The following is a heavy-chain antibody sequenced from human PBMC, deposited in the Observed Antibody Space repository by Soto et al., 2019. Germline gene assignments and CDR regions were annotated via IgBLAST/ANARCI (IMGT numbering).Heavy chain of an antibody. J-gene: IGHJ4*02. CDR2: IVTLFGTP. CDR3: ASERVAEMATGGYFDS. Sequence: VQLVQSGAEVKKPGSSVRISCKIAGGIFMDHAFSWVRQAPGQGLEWAGGIVTLFGTPTYAGSFQGRVTITADESSSTAYMELSSLRYEDTAIYYCASERVAEMATGGYFDSWGQGTLVTVSS. D-gene: IGHD5-12*01. CDR1: GGIFMDHA. V-gene: IGHV1-69*01.